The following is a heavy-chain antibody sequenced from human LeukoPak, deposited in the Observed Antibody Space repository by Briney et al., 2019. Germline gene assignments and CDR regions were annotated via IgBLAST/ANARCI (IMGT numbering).Heavy chain of an antibody. Sequence: GGSLRLSCAASGFIFSSYAMSWVRQAPGKGLEWVSAISGSGGSTYYADSVKGRFTISRDNSKNTLFLQMNSLRAEDTAVYYCAKDDKAISVEDGGAFDIWGQGTMVTVSS. CDR1: GFIFSSYA. J-gene: IGHJ3*02. D-gene: IGHD3-3*01. CDR3: AKDDKAISVEDGGAFDI. V-gene: IGHV3-23*01. CDR2: ISGSGGST.